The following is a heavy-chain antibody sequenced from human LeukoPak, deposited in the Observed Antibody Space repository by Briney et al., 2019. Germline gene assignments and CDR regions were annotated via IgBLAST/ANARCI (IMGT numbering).Heavy chain of an antibody. CDR2: INHSGST. Sequence: SETLSLTCAVYGGSFSGYYWSWIRQPPGKGLEWIGEINHSGSTNYNPSLKSRVTISVDTSKNQFSLKLSSVTAADPAVYYCASGLYGSGRYYYYYYGMDVWGQGTTVTVSS. V-gene: IGHV4-34*01. CDR1: GGSFSGYY. D-gene: IGHD3-10*01. CDR3: ASGLYGSGRYYYYYYGMDV. J-gene: IGHJ6*02.